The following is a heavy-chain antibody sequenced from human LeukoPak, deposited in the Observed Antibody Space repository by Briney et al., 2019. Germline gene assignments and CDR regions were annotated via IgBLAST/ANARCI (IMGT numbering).Heavy chain of an antibody. CDR3: AKNSYYSGSGTYDHFDN. CDR1: GFTFSSYA. Sequence: PGGSLRLSCAASGFTFSSYAMSWVRQAPGKGLEGVSTINGNGDTTYYADSVKGRFTFSRDNSKNTLYLQMNSLRAEDAAGYFCAKNSYYSGSGTYDHFDNWGQGTLVTVSS. CDR2: INGNGDTT. V-gene: IGHV3-23*01. J-gene: IGHJ4*02. D-gene: IGHD3-10*01.